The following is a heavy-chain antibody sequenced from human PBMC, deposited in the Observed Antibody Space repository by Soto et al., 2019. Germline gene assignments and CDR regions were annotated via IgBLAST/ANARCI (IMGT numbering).Heavy chain of an antibody. CDR1: GFTFSSYA. D-gene: IGHD2-15*01. Sequence: QVQLVESGGGVVQPGRSLRLSCAASGFTFSSYAMHWVRQAPGKGLEWVAVISYDGSNKYYADSVKGRFTISRDNSKNTLYLQMNSLRAEDTAVYYCARVPSSSGRAHFDYWVQGTLVTVS. CDR2: ISYDGSNK. CDR3: ARVPSSSGRAHFDY. J-gene: IGHJ4*02. V-gene: IGHV3-30-3*01.